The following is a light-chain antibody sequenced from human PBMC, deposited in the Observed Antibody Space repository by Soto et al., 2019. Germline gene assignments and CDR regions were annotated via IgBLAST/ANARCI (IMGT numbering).Light chain of an antibody. CDR1: QSVSSSY. V-gene: IGKV3-20*01. Sequence: ESVLTQSPGTLSLSPGQRATLSCRASQSVSSSYLAWYQQKPGQAPRLLIYGASSRATGIPDRFRGSGSGTDFTLTISRLEPEDLAVYYCQPYGSSFGGGTKVEIK. CDR3: QPYGSS. CDR2: GAS. J-gene: IGKJ4*01.